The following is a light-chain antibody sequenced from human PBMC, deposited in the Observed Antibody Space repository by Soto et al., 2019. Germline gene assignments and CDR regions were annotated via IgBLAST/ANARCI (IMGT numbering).Light chain of an antibody. Sequence: DIQMTQSPSTLSASVGDRVTITCRASQSISSWLAWYQQKPGKAPNLLISKASSLESGVPSRFSGSGSGTDFTLTISSLKPHDFATDHCQQYNSYPYTFVQGTKLEIK. CDR2: KAS. J-gene: IGKJ2*01. CDR1: QSISSW. CDR3: QQYNSYPYT. V-gene: IGKV1-5*03.